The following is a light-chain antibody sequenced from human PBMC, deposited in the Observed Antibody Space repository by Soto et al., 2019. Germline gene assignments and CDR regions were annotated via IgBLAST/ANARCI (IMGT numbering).Light chain of an antibody. CDR1: SGHSSYG. Sequence: QSVLTQSPSASASLGASVKLTCTLSSGHSSYGIAWHQQQPGKGPRFLMKVNIDGSHIKGDGIPDRFSGSSSGAERYLTISSLQSEDEADYICQTWVTGSWVFGGGTKLTVL. CDR2: VNIDGSH. J-gene: IGLJ3*02. V-gene: IGLV4-69*01. CDR3: QTWVTGSWV.